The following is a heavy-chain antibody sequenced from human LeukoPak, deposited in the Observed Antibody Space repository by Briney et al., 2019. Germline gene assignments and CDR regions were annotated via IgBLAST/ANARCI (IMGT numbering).Heavy chain of an antibody. CDR2: IYYSGST. CDR1: DGSISTYY. V-gene: IGHV4-59*01. CDR3: ARAPNTAGYVYAMDV. Sequence: SETLSLTCTISDGSISTYYGTWIRQPPGKTLGWIGRIYYSGSTNYNPSLKSRGTISVDTSKNQFSLKVRSVTAADTAMYYCARAPNTAGYVYAMDVWGQGTTVTVSS. J-gene: IGHJ6*02. D-gene: IGHD5-12*01.